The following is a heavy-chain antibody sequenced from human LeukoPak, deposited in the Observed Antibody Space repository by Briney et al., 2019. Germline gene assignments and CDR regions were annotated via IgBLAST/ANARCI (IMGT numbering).Heavy chain of an antibody. CDR2: IYWDDDK. J-gene: IGHJ4*02. CDR3: ALTKGSSSWYNFDY. Sequence: SGLTLVKPTQTLTLTCTFFRFSLSTSGVGVGWIRQPPGKALEWLALIYWDDDKRYSSSLKSRLAITKDTSKKQVVLTMTNMDPVDTATYYCALTKGSSSWYNFDYWGQGILVTVSS. CDR1: RFSLSTSGVG. D-gene: IGHD6-13*01. V-gene: IGHV2-5*02.